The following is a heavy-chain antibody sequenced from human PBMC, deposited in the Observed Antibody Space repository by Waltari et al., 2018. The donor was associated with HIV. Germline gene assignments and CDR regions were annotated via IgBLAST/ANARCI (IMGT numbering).Heavy chain of an antibody. CDR2: INPKTGDT. V-gene: IGHV1-2*02. Sequence: QVQLVESGAEVKKPGASLKVYCKASGYAFTGFYIHWVRQAPGQGLEWVGWINPKTGDTNFAQQFQGRVTMTRDTSISTAYMELSRLTSDDTAVYYCARDPSYGFGENDYWGQGTLFTVSS. CDR3: ARDPSYGFGENDY. D-gene: IGHD3-10*01. CDR1: GYAFTGFY. J-gene: IGHJ4*02.